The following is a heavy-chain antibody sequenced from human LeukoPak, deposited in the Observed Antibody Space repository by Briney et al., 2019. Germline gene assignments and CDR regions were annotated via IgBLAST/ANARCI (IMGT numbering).Heavy chain of an antibody. D-gene: IGHD3-22*01. J-gene: IGHJ5*02. CDR2: IYHSGST. CDR3: ARGLVVNH. V-gene: IGHV4-39*07. CDR1: GGSISSSSYY. Sequence: PSGTLSLTCTVSGGSISSSSYYWGWIRQPPGKGLEWIGSIYHSGSTYYNPSLKSRVTISVDTSKNQFSLKLSSVTAADTAVYYCARGLVVNHWGQGTLVTVSS.